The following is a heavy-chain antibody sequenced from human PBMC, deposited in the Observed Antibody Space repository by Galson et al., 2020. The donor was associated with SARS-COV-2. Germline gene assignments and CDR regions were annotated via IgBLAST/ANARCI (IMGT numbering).Heavy chain of an antibody. D-gene: IGHD3-3*01. CDR2: ISYDGSNQ. CDR1: GFTFSSYG. CDR3: AKDRVPWGLRITIFGVVSTPGMDV. Sequence: TGGSLRLSCAASGFTFSSYGMHWVRQAPGKGLEWVAVISYDGSNQYYADSVKGRFTISRDNSKNTLYLQMNSLRAEDTAVYYCAKDRVPWGLRITIFGVVSTPGMDVWGQGTTVTVSS. V-gene: IGHV3-30*18. J-gene: IGHJ6*02.